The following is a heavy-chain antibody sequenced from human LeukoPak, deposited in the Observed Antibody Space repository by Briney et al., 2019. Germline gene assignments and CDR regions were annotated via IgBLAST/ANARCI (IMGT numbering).Heavy chain of an antibody. Sequence: SETLSLTCAVYGGSFSGYYWSWIRQPPGKGLEWIGEINHSGSTNYNPSLKSRVTISVDTSKNQFSLRLSSVTAADTAMYYCARVPGYCSSASCSSIDCWGQGTLVTVSS. CDR3: ARVPGYCSSASCSSIDC. CDR2: INHSGST. J-gene: IGHJ4*02. D-gene: IGHD2-2*01. V-gene: IGHV4-34*01. CDR1: GGSFSGYY.